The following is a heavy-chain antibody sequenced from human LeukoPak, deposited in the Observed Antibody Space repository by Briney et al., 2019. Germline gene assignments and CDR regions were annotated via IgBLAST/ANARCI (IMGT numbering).Heavy chain of an antibody. CDR3: ARGIAVAGTSDAAQLDY. CDR1: GFTVSNNY. CDR2: IYSGGST. D-gene: IGHD6-19*01. Sequence: GGSLRLSCAAFGFTVSNNYMSWVRQAPGKGLEWVSVIYSGGSTYYADSVKGRFTISRDNSKNTMYLQMNRLRAEDTAVYYCARGIAVAGTSDAAQLDYWGQGTLVTVSS. J-gene: IGHJ4*02. V-gene: IGHV3-53*01.